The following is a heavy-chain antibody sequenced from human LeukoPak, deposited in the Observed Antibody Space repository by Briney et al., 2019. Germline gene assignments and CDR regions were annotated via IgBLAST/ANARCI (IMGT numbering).Heavy chain of an antibody. CDR1: GFTFSSYR. J-gene: IGHJ4*02. D-gene: IGHD3-22*01. CDR3: ARGYYDSSGPYYFDY. Sequence: PGGSLRLSCAASGFTFSSYRMHWVRQAPGKGLEWVSVIYSGGSTYYADSVKGRFTISRDNSKNTLYLQKNSLRAEDTAVYYCARGYYDSSGPYYFDYWGQGTLVTVSS. CDR2: IYSGGST. V-gene: IGHV3-53*01.